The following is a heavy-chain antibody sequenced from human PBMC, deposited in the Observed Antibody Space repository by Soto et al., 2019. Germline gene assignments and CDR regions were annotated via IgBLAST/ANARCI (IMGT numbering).Heavy chain of an antibody. CDR3: ARGGLEPFDF. V-gene: IGHV3-74*01. Sequence: EVQLVESGGGLVQSGGSLRLSCAASGFTLGNYWMHWVRQAPGKGLVWVSRINDYGTTINYAESVEGRFIISRADAKSEVYLQMINLRAEDSAVYYCARGGLEPFDFWGQGALVTVSS. D-gene: IGHD1-1*01. CDR2: INDYGTTI. J-gene: IGHJ4*02. CDR1: GFTLGNYW.